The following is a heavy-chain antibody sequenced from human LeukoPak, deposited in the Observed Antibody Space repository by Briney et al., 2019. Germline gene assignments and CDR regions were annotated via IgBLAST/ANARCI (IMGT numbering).Heavy chain of an antibody. CDR3: ARDTSLDPLKTHSDLRLGELSSYYYYYGMDV. CDR1: GGSISSYY. V-gene: IGHV4-59*01. CDR2: IYYSGST. J-gene: IGHJ6*02. D-gene: IGHD3-16*02. Sequence: SETLSLTCTVPGGSISSYYWSWIRQPPGKGLEWIGYIYYSGSTNYNPSLKSRVTISVDTSKNQFSLKLSSVTAADTAVYYCARDTSLDPLKTHSDLRLGELSSYYYYYGMDVWGQGTTVTVSS.